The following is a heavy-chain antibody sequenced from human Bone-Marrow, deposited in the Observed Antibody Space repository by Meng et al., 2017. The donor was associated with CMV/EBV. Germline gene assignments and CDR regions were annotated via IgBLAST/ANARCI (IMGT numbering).Heavy chain of an antibody. D-gene: IGHD6-19*01. V-gene: IGHV1-3*01. CDR1: YSFSSYG. CDR2: INAANGNT. Sequence: YSFSSYGLHWVRQAPGQRLERMGWINAANGNTKFSQKFQGRVTITRDTSASTAYLELISLTSEDTALYYCARDSNGYSSGWYFFDYWGQGTLVTVSS. CDR3: ARDSNGYSSGWYFFDY. J-gene: IGHJ4*02.